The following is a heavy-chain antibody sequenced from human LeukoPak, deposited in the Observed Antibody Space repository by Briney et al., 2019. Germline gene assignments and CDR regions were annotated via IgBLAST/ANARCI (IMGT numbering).Heavy chain of an antibody. J-gene: IGHJ6*02. D-gene: IGHD3-3*01. CDR1: GYTFTDYF. V-gene: IGHV1-2*02. Sequence: ASVKVSCKASGYTFTDYFLHWGRQAPGQGLEWMGWINPKSGGTNYAQKFQGRVTMTRDTSINTVSLELSSLTSDDTAVYYCARRFFTHVLRPYYGMDVWGQGTTVTVSS. CDR3: ARRFFTHVLRPYYGMDV. CDR2: INPKSGGT.